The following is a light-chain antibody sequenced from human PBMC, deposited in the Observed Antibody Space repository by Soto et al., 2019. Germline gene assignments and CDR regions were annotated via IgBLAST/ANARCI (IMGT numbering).Light chain of an antibody. Sequence: EIVLTQSPGTLTLSPGERATLSCRASQSVGSTFLAWYQQKPGQAPRLLIYDVFSRATGIPDRFSGSGSGTDFTLSFSRMEPEDFVVYYCQQYGGSPGTFGQGTKLEIK. V-gene: IGKV3-20*01. CDR3: QQYGGSPGT. J-gene: IGKJ2*01. CDR2: DVF. CDR1: QSVGSTF.